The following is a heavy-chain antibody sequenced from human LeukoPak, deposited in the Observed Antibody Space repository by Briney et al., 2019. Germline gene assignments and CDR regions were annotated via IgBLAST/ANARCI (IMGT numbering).Heavy chain of an antibody. CDR2: IYSGGST. CDR3: ASPTFPSY. V-gene: IGHV3-66*01. D-gene: IGHD3-16*01. CDR1: GFTFSSYW. Sequence: GGSLRLSCAASGFTFSSYWMHWVRQAPGKGLEWVSVIYSGGSTYYADSVKGRFTISRDNSKNTLYLQMNSLRAEDTAVYYCASPTFPSYWGQGTLVTVSS. J-gene: IGHJ4*02.